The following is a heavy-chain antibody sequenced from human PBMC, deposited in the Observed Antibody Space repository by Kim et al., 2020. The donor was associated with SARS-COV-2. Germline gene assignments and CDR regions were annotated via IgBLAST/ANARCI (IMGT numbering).Heavy chain of an antibody. CDR3: AKHLRPHSSGWWIDY. V-gene: IGHV3-23*01. D-gene: IGHD6-19*01. J-gene: IGHJ4*02. Sequence: DSVKGRCTISRDNAKNTRYLQMNSRRAEDTAVYYCAKHLRPHSSGWWIDYWGQGTLVTVSS.